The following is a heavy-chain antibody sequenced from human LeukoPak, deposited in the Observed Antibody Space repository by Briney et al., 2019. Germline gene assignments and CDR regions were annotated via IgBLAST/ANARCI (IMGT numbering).Heavy chain of an antibody. CDR2: IYYSGST. CDR1: GGSISSYY. D-gene: IGHD6-13*01. CDR3: ARHESSSWYARFDP. J-gene: IGHJ5*02. Sequence: SETLSLTCTVSGGSISSYYWSWIRQPPGKGLEWIGYIYYSGSTNYNPSLKSRVTISVDTSKNQFSLKLSSVTAADTAVYYCARHESSSWYARFDPWGQGTRVTVSS. V-gene: IGHV4-59*08.